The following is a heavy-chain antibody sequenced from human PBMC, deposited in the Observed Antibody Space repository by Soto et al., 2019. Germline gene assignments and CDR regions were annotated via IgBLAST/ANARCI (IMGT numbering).Heavy chain of an antibody. Sequence: ASVKVSCKASGYTFTSYGISWVRQAPGQGLEWMGWISAYNGNTNYAQKLQGRVTMTTDTSTSTAYMELRSLRSDDTAVYYCARDSWSGYPAGRTMAFDIWGQGTMVTVSS. D-gene: IGHD3-3*01. J-gene: IGHJ3*02. CDR2: ISAYNGNT. V-gene: IGHV1-18*01. CDR3: ARDSWSGYPAGRTMAFDI. CDR1: GYTFTSYG.